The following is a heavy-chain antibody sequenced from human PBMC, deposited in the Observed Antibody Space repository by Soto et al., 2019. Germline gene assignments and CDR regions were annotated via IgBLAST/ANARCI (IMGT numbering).Heavy chain of an antibody. Sequence: ASVKVSCKASGYTFSNYGISWVRQAPGQGLEWMGWISGYNGLTAYAQKVQGRVTMTIDTPTRTVFMELTSLRSNDTAVYYCARDEGIRGFDSWGQGTLVTVSS. V-gene: IGHV1-18*04. J-gene: IGHJ4*02. CDR1: GYTFSNYG. CDR2: ISGYNGLT. D-gene: IGHD3-10*01. CDR3: ARDEGIRGFDS.